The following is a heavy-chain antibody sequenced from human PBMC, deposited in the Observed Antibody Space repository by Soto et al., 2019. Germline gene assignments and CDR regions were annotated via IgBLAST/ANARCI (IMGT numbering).Heavy chain of an antibody. J-gene: IGHJ5*02. CDR1: GGSISSGYY. CDR2: IYYSGST. Sequence: SETLSLTCTVSGGSISSGYYWSWIRQPPGKGLEWIGYIYYSGSTNYNPSLKSRVTISVDTSKNQFSLKLSSVTAADTAVYYCARAPEHYYDFWSGYTNNWFDPWGQGTLVTVSS. D-gene: IGHD3-3*01. CDR3: ARAPEHYYDFWSGYTNNWFDP. V-gene: IGHV4-61*01.